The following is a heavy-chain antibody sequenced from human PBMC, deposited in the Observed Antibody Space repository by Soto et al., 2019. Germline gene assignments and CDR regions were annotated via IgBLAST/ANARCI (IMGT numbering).Heavy chain of an antibody. V-gene: IGHV3-20*04. CDR3: ARSSAPYSGYTVYHFDY. Sequence: SGGSLRLSCAASGFTFDDYGMSWVRQAPGKGLEWVSAINWNGGSTGYGDSVKGRSTISRDNAKNSLYLQMDSLRVEDTALYYCARSSAPYSGYTVYHFDYWGQGSLVTVSS. J-gene: IGHJ4*02. CDR1: GFTFDDYG. CDR2: INWNGGST. D-gene: IGHD5-12*01.